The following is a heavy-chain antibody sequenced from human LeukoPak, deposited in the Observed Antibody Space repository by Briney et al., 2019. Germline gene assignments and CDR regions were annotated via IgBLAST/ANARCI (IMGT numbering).Heavy chain of an antibody. CDR3: ARERGDRDAFDT. Sequence: PGGTLRLSCAASGFTVSSSYMSWVRQAPGKGLEGVSVIYSGGRTYYADSVKGRFTISRDNSKNTLYLQMNSLRAEDTAVYYCARERGDRDAFDTWGQGTMVTVSS. J-gene: IGHJ3*02. V-gene: IGHV3-53*01. D-gene: IGHD2-21*01. CDR1: GFTVSSSY. CDR2: IYSGGRT.